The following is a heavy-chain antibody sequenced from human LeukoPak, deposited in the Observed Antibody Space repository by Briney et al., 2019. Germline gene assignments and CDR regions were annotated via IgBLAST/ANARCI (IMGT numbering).Heavy chain of an antibody. V-gene: IGHV3-21*01. CDR3: ARNDVAVAGTT. D-gene: IGHD6-19*01. Sequence: GGSLRLSCAASGFTFSSYSMNWVRQAPGKGLEWVSSISSSSYIYYADSVKGRITISRDNAKNSLYLQMNSLRAEDTAVYYCARNDVAVAGTTWGQGTLVTVSS. CDR2: ISSSSYI. CDR1: GFTFSSYS. J-gene: IGHJ4*02.